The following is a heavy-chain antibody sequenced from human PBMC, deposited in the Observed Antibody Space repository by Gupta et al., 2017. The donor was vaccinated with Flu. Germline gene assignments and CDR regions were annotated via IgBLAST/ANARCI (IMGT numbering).Heavy chain of an antibody. Sequence: SRGADYCWSWIRQHPGRGLEWIGYICHSGYTYYDPSLKSRVTISVDTSENQLSLNLNSVTAADTAVYYCARAHSVYDHFVWGQGTLVTVSS. CDR1: SRGADYC. J-gene: IGHJ4*02. CDR3: ARAHSVYDHFV. D-gene: IGHD5-12*01. CDR2: ICHSGYT. V-gene: IGHV4-31*02.